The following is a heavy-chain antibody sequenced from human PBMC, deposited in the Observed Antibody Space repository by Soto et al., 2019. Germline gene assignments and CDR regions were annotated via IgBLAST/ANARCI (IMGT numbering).Heavy chain of an antibody. J-gene: IGHJ4*02. CDR2: IYYSGST. CDR1: GGSISSYY. D-gene: IGHD3-22*01. Sequence: SETLSLTCTVSGGSISSYYWSWIRQPPGKGLEWIGYIYYSGSTNYNPSLKSRVTISVDTSKNQFSLKLSSVTAADTAVYYCARDSEGVYYYDSSGYFDYWGQGTLVTVSS. CDR3: ARDSEGVYYYDSSGYFDY. V-gene: IGHV4-59*01.